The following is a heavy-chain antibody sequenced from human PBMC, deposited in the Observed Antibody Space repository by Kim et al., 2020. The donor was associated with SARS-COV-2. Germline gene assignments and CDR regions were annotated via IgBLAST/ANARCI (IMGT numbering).Heavy chain of an antibody. CDR2: ISSESTTI. CDR3: VRESADAFDI. V-gene: IGHV3-48*02. Sequence: GGSLRLSCAASGFTFRTYTMNLVRQAPGKGLEWVSYISSESTTIHYSDSVKGRFTVSRDNTKNSLSLLMNSLRDEDTAVYYCVRESADAFDIWGQGTMVTVSS. J-gene: IGHJ3*02. CDR1: GFTFRTYT.